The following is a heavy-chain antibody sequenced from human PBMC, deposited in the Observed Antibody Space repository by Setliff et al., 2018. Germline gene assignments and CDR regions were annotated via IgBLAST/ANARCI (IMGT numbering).Heavy chain of an antibody. CDR3: ARGANSRGYYYGIDV. CDR1: GGSISSYY. J-gene: IGHJ6*02. Sequence: SETLSLTCTVSGGSISSYYGSWIRQPAGKGLEWIGHIYIGGSANYNPSLKSRVTMSIDTSKNQFSLKLSAVTAADTAVYYCARGANSRGYYYGIDVWGQGTTVTVSS. CDR2: IYIGGSA. V-gene: IGHV4-4*07. D-gene: IGHD1-1*01.